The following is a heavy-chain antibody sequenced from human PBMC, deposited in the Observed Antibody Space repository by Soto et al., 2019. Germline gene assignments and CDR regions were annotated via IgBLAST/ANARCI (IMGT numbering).Heavy chain of an antibody. CDR2: IGPYNGNT. D-gene: IGHD6-19*01. CDR1: GYNFRNYG. V-gene: IGHV1-18*03. CDR3: ARDSLPLAVAAPDN. J-gene: IGHJ4*02. Sequence: QVQLVQSGAEVKKPGASVKVSCKSSGYNFRNYGITWVRQAPGQGLEWMGWIGPYNGNTNYAQKFQGRVTMTTDTSTSTAYMELRSLRSDDMAVYYCARDSLPLAVAAPDNWGQGTLVTVSS.